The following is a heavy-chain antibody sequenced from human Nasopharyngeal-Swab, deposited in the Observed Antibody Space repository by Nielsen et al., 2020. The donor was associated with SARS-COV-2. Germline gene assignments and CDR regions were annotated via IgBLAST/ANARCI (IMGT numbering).Heavy chain of an antibody. V-gene: IGHV1-46*01. Sequence: ASVKVSCKASVYTFTRYYMHWLRPAPGQGLDWMGIINPSGCNTTYAQKFQGRVTMTRDTSTSTVYMELSSLRSDETAMFYCARDFLVTMLRGDYYFFAMDVWGQGTTVTVSS. CDR3: ARDFLVTMLRGDYYFFAMDV. J-gene: IGHJ6*02. CDR1: VYTFTRYY. D-gene: IGHD3-10*01. CDR2: INPSGCNT.